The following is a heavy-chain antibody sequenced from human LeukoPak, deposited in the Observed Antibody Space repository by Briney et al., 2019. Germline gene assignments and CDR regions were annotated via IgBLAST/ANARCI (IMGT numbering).Heavy chain of an antibody. CDR1: RYSLSDLF. CDR3: VTHHPGGGLGP. D-gene: IGHD1-14*01. V-gene: IGHV1-24*01. CDR2: YEPEEGET. J-gene: IGHJ5*02. Sequence: GASVKVSCKVSRYSLSDLFIHWVRQAAGKGLEGMGGYEPEEGETIYAERFQGRVTMPEQPSPDTVNMVLSNLQLEHPPGCYCVTHHPGGGLGPWGQGTLVTVCS.